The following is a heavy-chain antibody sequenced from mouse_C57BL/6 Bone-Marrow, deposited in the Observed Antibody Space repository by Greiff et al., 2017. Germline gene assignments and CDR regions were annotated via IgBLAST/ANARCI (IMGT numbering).Heavy chain of an antibody. CDR1: GYTFTSYW. CDR3: ARTGVYYYGSSYAMDY. CDR2: IDPSDSYT. Sequence: QVQLQQPGAELVMPGASVKLSCKASGYTFTSYWMHWVKQRPGQGLEWIGEIDPSDSYTNYNQKFKGKSTLTVDKSSSTAYMQLSILTSEDSAVYYCARTGVYYYGSSYAMDYWGQGTSVTVSS. J-gene: IGHJ4*01. V-gene: IGHV1-69*01. D-gene: IGHD1-1*01.